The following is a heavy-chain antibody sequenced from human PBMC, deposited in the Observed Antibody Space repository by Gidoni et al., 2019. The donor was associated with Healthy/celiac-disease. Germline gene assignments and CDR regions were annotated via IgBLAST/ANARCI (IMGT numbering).Heavy chain of an antibody. CDR2: IWYDGSNK. J-gene: IGHJ4*02. V-gene: IGHV3-33*01. CDR3: ARDSNGSGSYYITY. CDR1: GFTFRSYG. Sequence: QVQLVESGGGVVQPGRSLRLSCAAPGFTFRSYGMHWVRQAPGKGLEWVAVIWYDGSNKYYADSVKGRFTISRDNSKNTLYLQMNSLRAEDTAVYYCARDSNGSGSYYITYWGQGTLVTVSS. D-gene: IGHD3-10*01.